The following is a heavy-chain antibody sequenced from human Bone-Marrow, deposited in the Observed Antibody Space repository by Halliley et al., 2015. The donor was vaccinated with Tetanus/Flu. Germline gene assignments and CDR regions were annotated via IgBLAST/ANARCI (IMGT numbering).Heavy chain of an antibody. V-gene: IGHV4-34*01. Sequence: TLSLTCAVYGGPFSGYYWAWIRQPPGMGLEWIGEINHSGSTNYNPSLKSRVTMSVDTSKNQFSLRLSSVTAADTAVYYCARGEHFAIKYDATGPDSYFDYWGQGTLATVSS. J-gene: IGHJ4*02. CDR3: ARGEHFAIKYDATGPDSYFDY. CDR1: GGPFSGYY. D-gene: IGHD2-15*01. CDR2: INHSGST.